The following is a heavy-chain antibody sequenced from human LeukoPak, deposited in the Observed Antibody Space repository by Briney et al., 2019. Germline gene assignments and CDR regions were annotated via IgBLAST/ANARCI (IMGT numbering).Heavy chain of an antibody. J-gene: IGHJ6*03. V-gene: IGHV3-21*04. CDR3: AKDPRRRYVLRFLEDNSGPYMDV. CDR1: GFTFSSYS. CDR2: ISSSSSYI. Sequence: GGSLRLSCAASGFTFSSYSMNWVRQAPGKGLEWVSSISSSSSYIYYADSVKGRFTISRDNAKNSLYLQMNSLRAEDTAVYYCAKDPRRRYVLRFLEDNSGPYMDVWGKGTTVTVSS. D-gene: IGHD3-3*01.